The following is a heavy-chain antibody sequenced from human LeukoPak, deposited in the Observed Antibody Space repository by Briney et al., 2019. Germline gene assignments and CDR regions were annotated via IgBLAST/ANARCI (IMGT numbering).Heavy chain of an antibody. CDR3: AKDHIGSTWPNNWFDP. CDR1: GFTFSSYA. CDR2: ISGSGGST. V-gene: IGHV3-23*01. J-gene: IGHJ5*02. Sequence: GGSLRLSCAASGFTFSSYAMSWVRQAPGKGLEWVSAISGSGGSTYYADSVKGRFTISSDNSKNTRYLQMNSLRAEDTAVYYCAKDHIGSTWPNNWFDPWGQGTLVTVSS. D-gene: IGHD6-13*01.